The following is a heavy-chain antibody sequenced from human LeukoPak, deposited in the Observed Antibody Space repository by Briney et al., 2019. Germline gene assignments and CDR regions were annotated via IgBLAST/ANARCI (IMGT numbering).Heavy chain of an antibody. CDR3: ATLDIVATRAPYYMDV. Sequence: AGGSLRLSCAASGFTFSNYWMYWVRQAPGKGLVWASSINTDGSSTSYADSVKGRFTFSRDNAKNTLYLQMNSLRAEDTAVYYCATLDIVATRAPYYMDVWGKGTTVTVSS. CDR2: INTDGSST. V-gene: IGHV3-74*01. D-gene: IGHD5-12*01. J-gene: IGHJ6*03. CDR1: GFTFSNYW.